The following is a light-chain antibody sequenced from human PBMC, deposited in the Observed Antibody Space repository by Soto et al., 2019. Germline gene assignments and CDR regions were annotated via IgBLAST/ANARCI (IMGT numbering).Light chain of an antibody. CDR1: QSISNR. CDR3: QHYGGMWA. Sequence: DIQMTQSPSTLSASVGDRVTITCRASQSISNRLAWYQQKPGKAPKVVIYDASSLESGVPSRFSGSGSGKEFILTINSLPPDDFATYCCQHYGGMWAFGQGTKVEIK. CDR2: DAS. V-gene: IGKV1-5*01. J-gene: IGKJ1*01.